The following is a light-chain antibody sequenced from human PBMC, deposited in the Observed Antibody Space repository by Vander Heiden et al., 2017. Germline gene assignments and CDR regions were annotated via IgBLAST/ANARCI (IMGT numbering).Light chain of an antibody. CDR2: SNS. CDR1: SSNIGSNY. CDR3: AAWDDSLSGSWV. V-gene: IGLV1-47*02. J-gene: IGLJ3*02. Sequence: QSVLTQPPSASGTPGQRVTISCSGSSSNIGSNYVYWYQQLPGTAPKLLIYSNSQRPSGVPDRFSDSKSGTSASLAISGLRSEDEADYYCAAWDDSLSGSWVFGGGTKLTVL.